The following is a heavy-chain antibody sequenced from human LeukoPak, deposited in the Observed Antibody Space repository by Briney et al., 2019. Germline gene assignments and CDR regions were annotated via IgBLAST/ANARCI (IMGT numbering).Heavy chain of an antibody. V-gene: IGHV4-30-4*08. CDR2: IYYSEST. CDR3: ASDGPYILAGYYFFDY. D-gene: IGHD3-9*01. CDR1: GGSISSSDYY. Sequence: SQTLSLTCTVSGGSISSSDYYWSWIHQPPEKGLEWIRNIYYSESTYYNPSLKRRVTISVDTSKNQFSLKLSSVTAADTAVYYCASDGPYILAGYYFFDYWGQGTLVTVSS. J-gene: IGHJ4*02.